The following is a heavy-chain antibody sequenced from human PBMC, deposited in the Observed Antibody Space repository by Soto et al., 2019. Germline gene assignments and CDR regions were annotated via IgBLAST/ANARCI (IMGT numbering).Heavy chain of an antibody. D-gene: IGHD5-12*01. Sequence: GGSLRLSCAASGFTFSSYEMNWVRQAPGKGLEWVSYISSSGSTIYYADSVKGRFTISRDNAKNSLYLQMNSLRAEDTAVYYCARGSRDGYNWDFDYWGQRTLVTVSS. CDR1: GFTFSSYE. J-gene: IGHJ4*02. V-gene: IGHV3-48*03. CDR3: ARGSRDGYNWDFDY. CDR2: ISSSGSTI.